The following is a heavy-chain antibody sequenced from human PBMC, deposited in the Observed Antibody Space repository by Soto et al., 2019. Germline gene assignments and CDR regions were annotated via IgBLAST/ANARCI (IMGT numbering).Heavy chain of an antibody. D-gene: IGHD5-18*01. Sequence: QVHLVQSAVEVKKPGASVRVSCTSSGYTFSTFGIGWVRQAPGQGLEWMGWIYAYNGNTEYAQKFQGRVTMTTDTATRTAYMELRRLTSDDTAAYFCTRAIAGGYGHTTLDYWGQGTLVTVSP. CDR2: IYAYNGNT. CDR1: GYTFSTFG. V-gene: IGHV1-18*01. J-gene: IGHJ4*02. CDR3: TRAIAGGYGHTTLDY.